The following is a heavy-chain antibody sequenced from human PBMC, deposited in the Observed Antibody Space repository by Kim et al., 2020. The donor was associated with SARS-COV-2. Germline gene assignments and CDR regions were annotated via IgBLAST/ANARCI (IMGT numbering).Heavy chain of an antibody. J-gene: IGHJ4*02. CDR2: IAYDGSHR. Sequence: GGSLRLSCVGSGFTFSSSAMHWVRQAPGKGLEWVAIIAYDGSHRYYADSVKGRFTISRDNSKNTLSLQMNSLRAEDTAVYYCARERRGKNFDSWGQGTLV. D-gene: IGHD1-1*01. CDR1: GFTFSSSA. CDR3: ARERRGKNFDS. V-gene: IGHV3-30*04.